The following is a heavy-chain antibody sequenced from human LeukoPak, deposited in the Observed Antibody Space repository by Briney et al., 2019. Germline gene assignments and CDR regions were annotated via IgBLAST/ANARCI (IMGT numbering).Heavy chain of an antibody. CDR2: INGRGDNT. CDR1: GITFRIYA. V-gene: IGHV3-23*01. CDR3: AKDRVSPGFNWFDP. Sequence: PGGSLRLSCAGSGITFRIYAMSWVRQAPGKGLEWGSAINGRGDNTYYADFVKGRFTISRDNSKSTVYLQMNSLRTEDTAVYYCAKDRVSPGFNWFDPWGQGTLVTVSS. D-gene: IGHD2/OR15-2a*01. J-gene: IGHJ5*02.